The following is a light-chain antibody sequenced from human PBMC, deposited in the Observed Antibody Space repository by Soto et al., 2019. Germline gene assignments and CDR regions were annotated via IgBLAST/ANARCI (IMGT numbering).Light chain of an antibody. Sequence: QSALTQPASVSGSPGQSITISCTGTSSDVGGYNYVSWYQQHPGKAPKLMIYEVSNRPSGVSNRFSGSKSGNTASLTISGLQAEDEADYYCSSYTRSSTYYVFGTGTKVTVL. CDR1: SSDVGGYNY. V-gene: IGLV2-14*01. CDR3: SSYTRSSTYYV. J-gene: IGLJ1*01. CDR2: EVS.